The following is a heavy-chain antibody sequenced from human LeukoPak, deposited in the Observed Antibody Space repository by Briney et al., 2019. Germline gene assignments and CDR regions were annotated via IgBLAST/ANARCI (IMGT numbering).Heavy chain of an antibody. CDR2: ISGSGGST. Sequence: GGSLRLSCAASGFTFSSYAMSWVRQAPGKGLEWVSAISGSGGSTYYADSVKGRFTISRDNSKNTLYLQMNSLRAEDTAVYYCAKDRRRFKAFTMIVVVNDAFDIWGQGAMVTVSS. CDR3: AKDRRRFKAFTMIVVVNDAFDI. CDR1: GFTFSSYA. J-gene: IGHJ3*02. V-gene: IGHV3-23*01. D-gene: IGHD3-22*01.